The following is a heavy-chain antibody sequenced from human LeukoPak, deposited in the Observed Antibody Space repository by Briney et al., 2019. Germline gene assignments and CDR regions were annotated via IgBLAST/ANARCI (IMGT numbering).Heavy chain of an antibody. J-gene: IGHJ3*02. V-gene: IGHV3-30*04. D-gene: IGHD3-22*01. CDR1: GFTVSGYA. Sequence: PGGSLRLSCAASGFTVSGYAMHWVRQAPGKGLEWVAVISYEGSNKYYADSVKGRFTISRDNSKNTLYLQMNSLRVEDTAVYFCAREGAYDTSAYYYVGGFDIWGQGTMVTVSS. CDR3: AREGAYDTSAYYYVGGFDI. CDR2: ISYEGSNK.